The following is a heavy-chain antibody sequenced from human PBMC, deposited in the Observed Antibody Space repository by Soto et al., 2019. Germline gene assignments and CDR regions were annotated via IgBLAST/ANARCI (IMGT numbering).Heavy chain of an antibody. Sequence: SETLSLTCAVYGGSISSSSYYWGWIRQPPGKGLEWIGSIYYSGSTYYNPSLKSRVTISVDTSKNQFSLKLSSVTAADTAVYYCARLTDIVVVPGTLDWFDPWGQGTLVTVSS. CDR3: ARLTDIVVVPGTLDWFDP. D-gene: IGHD2-2*01. J-gene: IGHJ5*02. V-gene: IGHV4-39*01. CDR1: GGSISSSSYY. CDR2: IYYSGST.